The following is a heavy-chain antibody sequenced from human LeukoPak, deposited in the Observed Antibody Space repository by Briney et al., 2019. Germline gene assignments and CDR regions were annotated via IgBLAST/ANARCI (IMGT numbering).Heavy chain of an antibody. CDR2: IQSNGDT. D-gene: IGHD1/OR15-1a*01. J-gene: IGHJ4*02. CDR3: ARQTRAPDY. Sequence: PSETLSLTCTVSGDSISSSYWTWIRQPPGRGLETIAYIQSNGDTNYNPSLKSRAAISMDTSKNQFSLILKSVTSADTAVYYCARQTRAPDYWGQGTLVTVSS. V-gene: IGHV4-59*01. CDR1: GDSISSSY.